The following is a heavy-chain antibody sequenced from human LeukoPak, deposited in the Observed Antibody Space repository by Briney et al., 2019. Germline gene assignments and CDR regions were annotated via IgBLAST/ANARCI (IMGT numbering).Heavy chain of an antibody. D-gene: IGHD6-13*01. Sequence: ASVKVSCKASGYTFTSYDINWVRQATGQGLEWMGWMNPNSGNTGYAQKFQGRVTMTRNTSISTAYMELSSLRSEDTAAYYCARDYRGIAAAGKGSYYYYYYMDVWGKGTTVTVSS. CDR2: MNPNSGNT. J-gene: IGHJ6*03. CDR3: ARDYRGIAAAGKGSYYYYYYMDV. V-gene: IGHV1-8*01. CDR1: GYTFTSYD.